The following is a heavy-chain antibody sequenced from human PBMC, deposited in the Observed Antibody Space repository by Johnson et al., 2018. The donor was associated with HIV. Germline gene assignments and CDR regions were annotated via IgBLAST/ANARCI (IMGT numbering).Heavy chain of an antibody. CDR3: AKGPRADAFDI. J-gene: IGHJ3*02. CDR2: ISGGDDST. V-gene: IGHV3-23*04. CDR1: GFTSSSYA. Sequence: VQLVESGGGLVQPGGSLRLSCAASGFTSSSYAMSWVRQAPGKALEWVSAISGGDDSTYYADSVKGRFAISRDNSKNTLYVQMNSLRAEDTAVYYCAKGPRADAFDIWGQGTMVTVSS.